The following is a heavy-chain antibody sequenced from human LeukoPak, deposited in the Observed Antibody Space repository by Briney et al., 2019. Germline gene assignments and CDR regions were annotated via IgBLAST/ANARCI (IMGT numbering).Heavy chain of an antibody. V-gene: IGHV3-7*01. CDR1: GFAFSSYW. D-gene: IGHD3-10*01. Sequence: GGSLRLSCAASGFAFSSYWMSWVRQAPGKGLEWVANIKQDGSEKYYVDSVKGRFTISRDNAKNSPYLQMNSLKAEDTAVYYCARQYLLWFGSVHYGMDVWGQGTTVTVSS. CDR2: IKQDGSEK. CDR3: ARQYLLWFGSVHYGMDV. J-gene: IGHJ6*02.